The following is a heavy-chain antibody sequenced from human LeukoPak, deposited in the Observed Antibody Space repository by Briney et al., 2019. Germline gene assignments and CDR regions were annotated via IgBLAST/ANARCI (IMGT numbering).Heavy chain of an antibody. D-gene: IGHD3-22*01. CDR1: GYRFTDYW. CDR3: ARPHYYYDSSGYSGSGGDAFDI. V-gene: IGHV5-51*01. CDR2: IYPGDSDT. J-gene: IGHJ3*02. Sequence: GESLKISCKGSGYRFTDYWIAWVRQMPGKGLEWMGIIYPGDSDTRYSPSFQGQVTISADKSISTAYLQWSSLKASDTAMYYCARPHYYYDSSGYSGSGGDAFDIWGQGTMVTVSS.